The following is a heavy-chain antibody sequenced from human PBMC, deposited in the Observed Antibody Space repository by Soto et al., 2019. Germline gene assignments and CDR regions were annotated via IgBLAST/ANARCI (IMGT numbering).Heavy chain of an antibody. CDR2: INHSGST. D-gene: IGHD2-8*02. CDR1: GGSFSGYD. Sequence: PSETLSLTCAVYGGSFSGYDWTWIRQPPGTGLEWIGEINHSGSTNYNPSLKSRVTISVDTSKNQFSLKLTSVTAADTAVYYCARDKITGLSDYWGQGTLVTVSS. V-gene: IGHV4-34*01. J-gene: IGHJ4*02. CDR3: ARDKITGLSDY.